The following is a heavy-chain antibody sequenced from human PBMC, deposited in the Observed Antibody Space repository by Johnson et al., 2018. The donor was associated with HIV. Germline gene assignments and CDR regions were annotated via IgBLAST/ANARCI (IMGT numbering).Heavy chain of an antibody. D-gene: IGHD5-18*01. Sequence: VQLVESGGGLVQPGGSLRLSCAASGFTFSSYAMSWVRQAPGKGLEWVSAISGSGDSAYYADSVKGRFTISRDNSKNTLYLQMDSLRAVDTAVFYCAKDRLRSTAPDTFDVWGQGTMVTVSS. CDR1: GFTFSSYA. V-gene: IGHV3-23*04. CDR3: AKDRLRSTAPDTFDV. J-gene: IGHJ3*01. CDR2: ISGSGDSA.